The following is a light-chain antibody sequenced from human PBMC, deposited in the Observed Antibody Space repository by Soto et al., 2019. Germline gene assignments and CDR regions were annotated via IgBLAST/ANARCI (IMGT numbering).Light chain of an antibody. CDR3: QQYNNWPPVT. J-gene: IGKJ1*01. V-gene: IGKV3-15*01. CDR2: GAS. Sequence: EIVMTQSPATLSVSPGERATLSCRASRSVGSNLAWYQQKPGQAPRLLIYGASTRATGIPARFSGSGSGTEFTLTISSLQSEDFAVYYCQQYNNWPPVTFGQGTKVEIK. CDR1: RSVGSN.